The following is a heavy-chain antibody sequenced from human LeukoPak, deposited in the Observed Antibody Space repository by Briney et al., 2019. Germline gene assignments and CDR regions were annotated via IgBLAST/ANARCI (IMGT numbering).Heavy chain of an antibody. Sequence: GGSLRLSCAASGFTVSGNYMSWVRQAPGKGLEWVSVISDTGGSTYYADSVKGRFTISRDNSKNTLYLQMNSLRVEDTAVYYCAKASLQYGVGTSYWGQGTLVTVSS. CDR1: GFTVSGNY. V-gene: IGHV3-23*01. J-gene: IGHJ4*02. CDR2: ISDTGGST. D-gene: IGHD2-2*01. CDR3: AKASLQYGVGTSY.